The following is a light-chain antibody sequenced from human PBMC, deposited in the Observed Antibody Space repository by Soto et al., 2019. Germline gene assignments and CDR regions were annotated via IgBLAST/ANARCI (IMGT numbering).Light chain of an antibody. V-gene: IGKV3-20*01. Sequence: EVVLTQSPGTLSLSPGERATLSCRASQSISSLYLAWYQQKPGQAPRLLIYGASSRTPGIPDRFSGSGSGTEFTLTIKRLEPEDFAVYFCQHYGSSPLSFGGGTKVEIK. CDR2: GAS. CDR1: QSISSLY. CDR3: QHYGSSPLS. J-gene: IGKJ4*01.